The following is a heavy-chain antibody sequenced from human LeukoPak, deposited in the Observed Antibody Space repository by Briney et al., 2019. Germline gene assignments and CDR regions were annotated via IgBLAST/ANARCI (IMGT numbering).Heavy chain of an antibody. CDR1: GYTFTSYG. CDR2: ISAYNGDT. D-gene: IGHD1-26*01. Sequence: ASVKVSCKASGYTFTSYGISWVRQAPGQGLEWMGWISAYNGDTNYAQKLQGRVTMTTDTSTSTAYMELRSLRSDDTAVYYCARDIVIVGATRYYYYGMDVWGQGTTVTVSS. V-gene: IGHV1-18*01. CDR3: ARDIVIVGATRYYYYGMDV. J-gene: IGHJ6*02.